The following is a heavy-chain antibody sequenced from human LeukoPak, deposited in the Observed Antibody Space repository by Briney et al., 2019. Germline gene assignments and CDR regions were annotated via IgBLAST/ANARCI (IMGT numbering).Heavy chain of an antibody. CDR1: GYSFSNYW. V-gene: IGHV5-51*01. Sequence: GESLKISCKGSGYSFSNYWIGWVRLMPGQGLQWMGVICPRDSQTKYTPAFQGQVTISADKSISTAYLQWSSLKASDSAIYYCARPLPGTHSGSYYFDFWGQGTLVTVSS. D-gene: IGHD1-26*01. CDR2: ICPRDSQT. CDR3: ARPLPGTHSGSYYFDF. J-gene: IGHJ4*02.